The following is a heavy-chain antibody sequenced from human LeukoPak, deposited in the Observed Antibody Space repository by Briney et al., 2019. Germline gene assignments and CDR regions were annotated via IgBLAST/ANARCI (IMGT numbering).Heavy chain of an antibody. D-gene: IGHD3-3*01. Sequence: RASVKVSCKASGYTFTGYYMHWVRQAPGQGLEWMGWINPNSGGTNYAQKFQGRVTMTRDTSISTAYMELSRLRSDDTAVYYCARDAITIFGVALTLDYWGQGTLVTVSS. J-gene: IGHJ4*02. CDR2: INPNSGGT. CDR3: ARDAITIFGVALTLDY. CDR1: GYTFTGYY. V-gene: IGHV1-2*02.